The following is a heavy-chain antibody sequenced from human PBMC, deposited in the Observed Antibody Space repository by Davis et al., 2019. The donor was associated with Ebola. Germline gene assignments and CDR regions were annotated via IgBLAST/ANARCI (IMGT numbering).Heavy chain of an antibody. CDR1: GFTFSSYA. D-gene: IGHD3-3*01. CDR3: AKGLGVTIFGVNGMDV. CDR2: ISYDGSNK. J-gene: IGHJ6*02. V-gene: IGHV3-30-3*01. Sequence: GESLKISCAASGFTFSSYAMHWVRQAPGKGLEGVAVISYDGSNKYYADSVKGRFTISRDNSKNTLYLQMNSLRAEDTAVYYCAKGLGVTIFGVNGMDVWGQGTTVTVSS.